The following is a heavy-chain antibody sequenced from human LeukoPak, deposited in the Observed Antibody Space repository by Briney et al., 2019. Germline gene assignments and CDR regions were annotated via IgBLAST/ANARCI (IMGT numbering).Heavy chain of an antibody. Sequence: SDTLSLTCTLSGGSLSSYYWSWIRQPPGKGLEWIGYIYYSGSTNYNPPLKSRVTISVDTSKNRLYLKLSFVTAADTAVYYCARGGIEYDVWSGYYGVFDYWGQGTLVTVSS. D-gene: IGHD3-3*01. CDR3: ARGGIEYDVWSGYYGVFDY. V-gene: IGHV4-59*08. CDR1: GGSLSSYY. J-gene: IGHJ4*02. CDR2: IYYSGST.